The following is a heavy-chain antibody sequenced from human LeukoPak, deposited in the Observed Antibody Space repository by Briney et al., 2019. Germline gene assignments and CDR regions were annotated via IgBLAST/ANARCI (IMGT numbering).Heavy chain of an antibody. Sequence: PGGSLRLSCAASGFTFSNAWMTWFRQAPGKGLEWVGFIKSKTEGVTTDYAAPVKGRFTISRDDSESRLYLQMNSLKTEDTAVYYCIHYDSGIYTTDYWGQGTLVTVSS. D-gene: IGHD3-10*01. CDR3: IHYDSGIYTTDY. CDR1: GFTFSNAW. J-gene: IGHJ4*02. CDR2: IKSKTEGVTT. V-gene: IGHV3-15*01.